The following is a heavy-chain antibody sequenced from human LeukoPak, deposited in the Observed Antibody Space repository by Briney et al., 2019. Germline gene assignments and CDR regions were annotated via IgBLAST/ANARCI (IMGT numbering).Heavy chain of an antibody. J-gene: IGHJ4*02. CDR2: IWYDGSNK. D-gene: IGHD3-22*01. CDR1: GFTFSSYG. V-gene: IGHV3-33*06. Sequence: QPGGSLRISCAASGFTFSSYGMHWVRQAPRKGLEWVAVIWYDGSNKYYADSVKGRFTISRDNSKNTLYLQMNSMSAEDTAVYYCAKDTSSGYDLPGYWGQGTLVTVSS. CDR3: AKDTSSGYDLPGY.